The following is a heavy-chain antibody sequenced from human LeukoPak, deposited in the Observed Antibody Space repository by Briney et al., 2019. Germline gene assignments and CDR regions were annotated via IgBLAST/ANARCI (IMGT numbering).Heavy chain of an antibody. CDR1: GYTFITYG. CDR3: GRGPYCSGGTCYSQYFDY. J-gene: IGHJ4*02. CDR2: ISAYNGDT. D-gene: IGHD2-15*01. V-gene: IGHV1-18*01. Sequence: ASVKVSCKASGYTFITYGISWMRQAPGQGLEWMGWISAYNGDTNYAQKLQGRVTMTTDTSPSTAYMELRSLRSDDTAVYYCGRGPYCSGGTCYSQYFDYWGQGTLVTVSS.